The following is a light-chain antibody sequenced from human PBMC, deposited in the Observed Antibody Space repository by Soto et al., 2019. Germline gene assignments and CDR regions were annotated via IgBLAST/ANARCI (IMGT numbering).Light chain of an antibody. CDR2: DAS. CDR3: QQFYNYPRT. CDR1: HDIGTY. Sequence: IRMTQSPSSFSASTGDRVSITCRATHDIGTYLAWYQQIPGKAPKLLIYDASTLQTGVPSRFSGSGSGTDFTLTISYLQSEDFGTYYCQQFYNYPRTFGQGTKVDIK. J-gene: IGKJ1*01. V-gene: IGKV1-8*01.